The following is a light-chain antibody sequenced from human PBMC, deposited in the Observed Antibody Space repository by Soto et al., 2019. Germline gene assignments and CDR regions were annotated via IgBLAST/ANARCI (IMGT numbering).Light chain of an antibody. Sequence: ETVLTQSPATLSLSPGERATLSCRASQSVSSHLAWYQQKPGQAPRLLIYDASNRATGIPARFSGSGSGTDFTLTISSLEPEDFAVYYCQQRSNWPQLTFGGGTKVEIK. CDR1: QSVSSH. J-gene: IGKJ4*01. CDR3: QQRSNWPQLT. CDR2: DAS. V-gene: IGKV3-11*01.